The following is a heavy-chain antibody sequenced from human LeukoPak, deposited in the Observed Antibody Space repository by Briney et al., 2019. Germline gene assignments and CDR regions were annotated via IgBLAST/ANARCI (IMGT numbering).Heavy chain of an antibody. Sequence: SETLSLTCTVSGGSISSSSYYWGWIRQPPGKGLEWMGSIYYSGSTYYNPSLKSRVTISVDTSKNQFSLKLSSVTAADTAVYYCARQGPYYYYYYMDVWGKGTTVTISS. J-gene: IGHJ6*03. CDR2: IYYSGST. V-gene: IGHV4-39*01. CDR1: GGSISSSSYY. CDR3: ARQGPYYYYYYMDV.